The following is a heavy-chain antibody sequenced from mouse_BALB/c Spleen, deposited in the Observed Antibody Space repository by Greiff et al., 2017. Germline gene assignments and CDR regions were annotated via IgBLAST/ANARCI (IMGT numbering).Heavy chain of an antibody. D-gene: IGHD2-12*01. CDR3: ARDSYNYAMDY. V-gene: IGHV5-6-5*01. CDR1: GFTFSSYA. Sequence: EVQRVESGGGLVKPGGSLKLSCAASGFTFSSYAMSWVRQTPEKRLEWVASISSGGSTYYPDSVKGRITISRDNARNILYLQMSSLRSEDTAMYCCARDSYNYAMDYWGQGTSVTVAS. J-gene: IGHJ4*01. CDR2: ISSGGST.